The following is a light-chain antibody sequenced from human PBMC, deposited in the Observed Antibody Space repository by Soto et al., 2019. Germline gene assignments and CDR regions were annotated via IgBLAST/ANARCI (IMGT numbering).Light chain of an antibody. CDR3: QQRSNWPIT. CDR2: GTS. J-gene: IGKJ5*01. CDR1: QTVSNNY. Sequence: ETVLTQSPGSLSLSLGDGATLSCRASQTVSNNYLAWYQQKPGQAPRLLIYGTSNRATGIPARFSGSGSGTDFTLTISSLEPEDFAVYYCQQRSNWPITFGQGTRLEIK. V-gene: IGKV3-11*01.